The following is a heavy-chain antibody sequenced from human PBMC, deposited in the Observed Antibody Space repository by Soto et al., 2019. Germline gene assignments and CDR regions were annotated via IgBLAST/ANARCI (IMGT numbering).Heavy chain of an antibody. V-gene: IGHV3-48*03. D-gene: IGHD5-12*01. Sequence: GGSLRLSCAVSGFTFSSSEMYWVRQAPGKGLEWVSYISGSGLTIYYADSVKGRFTISRDNAKNSLYLQMNSLGVEDTAVYYCARGPYRNTYNWFDSWGQGTLVTVSS. CDR3: ARGPYRNTYNWFDS. J-gene: IGHJ5*02. CDR2: ISGSGLTI. CDR1: GFTFSSSE.